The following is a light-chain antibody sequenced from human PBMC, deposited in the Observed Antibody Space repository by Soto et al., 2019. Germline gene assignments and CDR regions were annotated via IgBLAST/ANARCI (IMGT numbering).Light chain of an antibody. V-gene: IGLV1-40*01. J-gene: IGLJ3*02. CDR1: SYNIGAGYD. Sequence: QFVLTQPPSVSGAPGQRVTISCTRSSYNIGAGYDVHWYQQLPGTAPKLLIYGNSNRPSGVPDRFSGSKSGTSASLAITGLQAEDEADYYCQSYDSSLSGWVFGGGTKLTVL. CDR2: GNS. CDR3: QSYDSSLSGWV.